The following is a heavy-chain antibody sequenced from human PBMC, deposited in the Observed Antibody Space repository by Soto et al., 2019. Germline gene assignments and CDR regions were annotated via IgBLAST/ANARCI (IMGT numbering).Heavy chain of an antibody. D-gene: IGHD3-3*01. CDR3: ARDSSITIFGVVIRNWFDP. V-gene: IGHV1-69*06. Sequence: ASVKVSCKASGGTFSSYAISWVRQAPGQGLEWMGGIIPIFGTANYAQKFQGRVTITADKSTSTAYMELSSLRSEDTAVYYCARDSSITIFGVVIRNWFDPWGQGTLVTVSS. CDR2: IIPIFGTA. CDR1: GGTFSSYA. J-gene: IGHJ5*02.